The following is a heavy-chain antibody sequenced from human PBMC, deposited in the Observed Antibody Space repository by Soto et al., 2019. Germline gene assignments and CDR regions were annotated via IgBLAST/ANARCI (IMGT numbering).Heavy chain of an antibody. CDR2: IIPMFGAS. Sequence: QVQLVQSGAEVKKPGSSVKVSCKASGDTFSSYAISWVRQAPGQGHEWMGGIIPMFGASTYAQKFQARVTFTADESTATAYMELSSLRSDDTAVYYCARDPKDPETYYYGLDVWGQGTKVTVSS. CDR3: ARDPKDPETYYYGLDV. CDR1: GDTFSSYA. V-gene: IGHV1-69*12. J-gene: IGHJ6*02.